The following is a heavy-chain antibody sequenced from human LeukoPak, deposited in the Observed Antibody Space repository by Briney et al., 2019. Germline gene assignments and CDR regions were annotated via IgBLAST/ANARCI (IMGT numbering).Heavy chain of an antibody. CDR1: GFTFDDYA. Sequence: SLRLSCAASGFTFDDYAMHWVRQAPGKGLEWVSGISWNSGSIGYADSVKGRFTISRDNAKNSLYLQMNSLRAEDTALYYCAKAYYYDSSGYPFDYWGQGTLVTVSS. V-gene: IGHV3-9*01. CDR3: AKAYYYDSSGYPFDY. D-gene: IGHD3-22*01. CDR2: ISWNSGSI. J-gene: IGHJ4*02.